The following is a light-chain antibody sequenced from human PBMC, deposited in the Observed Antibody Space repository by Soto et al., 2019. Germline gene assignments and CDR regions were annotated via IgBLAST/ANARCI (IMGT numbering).Light chain of an antibody. CDR3: QHYGASPFT. CDR2: GAS. V-gene: IGKV3-20*01. J-gene: IGKJ3*01. Sequence: VLLTQSPATLSLSPGDRATLSCRASRHVYINALGWYQQKPGRTPTLLIYGASTRATDIPDRFSATGSGTDLSLPISGVEPEDSAVYYCQHYGASPFTFGPGTRLEI. CDR1: RHVYINA.